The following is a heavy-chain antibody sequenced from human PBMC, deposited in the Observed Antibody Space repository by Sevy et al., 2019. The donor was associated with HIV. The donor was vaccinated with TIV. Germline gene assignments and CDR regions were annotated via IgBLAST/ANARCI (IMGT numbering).Heavy chain of an antibody. D-gene: IGHD6-13*01. Sequence: ASVKVSCKASGGTFSSYAISWGRQAPGRGLEWMGGIIPIFGTANYAQKFQGRVTITADESTSTAYMELSSLRSEDTAVYYCARGGGIAQHYYYYYMDVWGKGTTVTVSS. CDR1: GGTFSSYA. V-gene: IGHV1-69*13. CDR3: ARGGGIAQHYYYYYMDV. J-gene: IGHJ6*03. CDR2: IIPIFGTA.